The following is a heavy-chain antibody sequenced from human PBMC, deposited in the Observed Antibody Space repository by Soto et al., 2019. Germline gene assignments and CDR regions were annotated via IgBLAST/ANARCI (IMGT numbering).Heavy chain of an antibody. V-gene: IGHV4-31*03. J-gene: IGHJ3*02. CDR2: IYYSGST. D-gene: IGHD4-17*01. Sequence: SETLSLTCTVSGGSISSGGYYWSWIRQHPGKGLEWIGYIYYSGSTYYNPSLKSRVTISVDTSKNQFSLRLSSVTAADTAVYYCARATTTVTTAAFYIWGQGTMVTVSS. CDR1: GGSISSGGYY. CDR3: ARATTTVTTAAFYI.